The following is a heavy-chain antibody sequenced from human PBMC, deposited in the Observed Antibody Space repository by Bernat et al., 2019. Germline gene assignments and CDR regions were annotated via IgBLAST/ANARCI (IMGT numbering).Heavy chain of an antibody. V-gene: IGHV2-5*02. CDR3: AHRLGGNNWDTGYFDF. J-gene: IGHJ4*02. Sequence: QITLEESGPTLVKPTQTLTLTCAFSGFSLSTSGVGVGWIRQPPGRALEWLAFAYWDDDNRYNPSLKSRLAVIKVTSKNLVVLTMTNMDPEDTGTYFCAHRLGGNNWDTGYFDFWGQGALVTVSS. CDR1: GFSLSTSGVG. D-gene: IGHD1-1*01. CDR2: AYWDDDN.